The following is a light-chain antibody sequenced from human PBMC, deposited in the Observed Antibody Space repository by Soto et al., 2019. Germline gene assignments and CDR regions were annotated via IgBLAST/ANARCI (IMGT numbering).Light chain of an antibody. J-gene: IGLJ1*01. CDR3: SSYAASNNFGV. CDR1: SSDVGGYNY. V-gene: IGLV2-8*01. Sequence: QSVLTQPPSASGSHGQSGTISCAGTSSDVGGYNYVSWYQQHPGKAPKLMIYEISKRPSGVPDRFSGSKSGNTASLTVSGLQAEDEADYYCSSYAASNNFGVFGSGTKVTVL. CDR2: EIS.